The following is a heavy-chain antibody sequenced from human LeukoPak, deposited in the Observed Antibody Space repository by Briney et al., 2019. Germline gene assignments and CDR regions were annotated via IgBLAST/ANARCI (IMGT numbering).Heavy chain of an antibody. Sequence: ASVKVSCKASGGTFSSYAISWVRQAPGQGLEWMGGIIPIFGTANYAQKFQGRVTITADESTSTAYMELSSLRSEDTAVYYCARERRAMVALGPDYWGQGTLVTVSS. J-gene: IGHJ4*02. CDR3: ARERRAMVALGPDY. CDR2: IIPIFGTA. D-gene: IGHD5-18*01. CDR1: GGTFSSYA. V-gene: IGHV1-69*13.